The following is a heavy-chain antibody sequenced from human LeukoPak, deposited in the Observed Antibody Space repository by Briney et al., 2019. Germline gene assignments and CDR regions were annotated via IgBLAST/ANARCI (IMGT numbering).Heavy chain of an antibody. CDR3: AKGWDYYASGTYYNRIPDP. D-gene: IGHD3-10*01. V-gene: IGHV3-30*18. CDR1: RFTFSRYD. CDR2: ISSDGNVK. Sequence: GGSLRLSCAASRFTFSRYDMHWVRQAPGKGLEWVAIISSDGNVKYYADSVKGRFTSFRDNSMDTLFLQMNGLSAEDTAMYYCAKGWDYYASGTYYNRIPDPWGQGTLVTVSS. J-gene: IGHJ5*02.